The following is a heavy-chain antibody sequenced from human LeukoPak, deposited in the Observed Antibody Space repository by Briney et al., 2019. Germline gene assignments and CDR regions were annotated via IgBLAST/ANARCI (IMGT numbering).Heavy chain of an antibody. CDR3: ARGGSYLSAFDI. CDR2: INQDGSEK. D-gene: IGHD1-26*01. V-gene: IGHV3-7*03. J-gene: IGHJ3*02. CDR1: GFTFSIYW. Sequence: PGGSLRLSCAASGFTFSIYWMTWVRQAPGKGLEWVANINQDGSEKYYVDSVKGRFTISRDNDKNSLYLQMNSLRAEDTALYYCARGGSYLSAFDIWGQGTMVTVSS.